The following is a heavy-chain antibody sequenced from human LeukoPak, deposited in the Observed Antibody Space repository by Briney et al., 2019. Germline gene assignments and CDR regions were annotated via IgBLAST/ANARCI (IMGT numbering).Heavy chain of an antibody. CDR1: GYTFTGYY. CDR3: AREGSTENSYGMDV. D-gene: IGHD2-2*01. V-gene: IGHV1-2*02. J-gene: IGHJ6*02. Sequence: ASVKVSCKASGYTFTGYYMHWVRQAPGQGLEWMGWINPNSGGTNYAQKFQGRVTTTRDTSISTAYMELSRLRSDDTAVYYCAREGSTENSYGMDVWGQGTTVTVSS. CDR2: INPNSGGT.